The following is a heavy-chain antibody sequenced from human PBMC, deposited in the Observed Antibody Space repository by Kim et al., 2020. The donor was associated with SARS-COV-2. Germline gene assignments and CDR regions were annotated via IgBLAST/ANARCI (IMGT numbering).Heavy chain of an antibody. CDR1: GGSISSGGYY. D-gene: IGHD1-26*01. V-gene: IGHV4-31*03. CDR2: IYYSGST. CDR3: ARDKIVRGATRFDY. J-gene: IGHJ4*02. Sequence: SETLSLTCTVSGGSISSGGYYWSWIRQHPGKGLEWIGYIYYSGSTYYNPSLKSRVTISVDTSKNQFSLKLSSVTAADTAVYYCARDKIVRGATRFDYWGQGTLVTVSS.